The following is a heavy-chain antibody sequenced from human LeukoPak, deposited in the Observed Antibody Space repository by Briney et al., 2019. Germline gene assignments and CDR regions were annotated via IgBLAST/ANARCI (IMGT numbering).Heavy chain of an antibody. Sequence: PGGSLRLSCAASGFTFSDYYMSWIRQAPGKGLEWVSYISSSSSYTNYADSVKGRFTISRDNAKNSLYLQMNSLRAEDTAVYYCARELVVKQDLAYWGQGTLVTVSS. V-gene: IGHV3-11*06. CDR1: GFTFSDYY. CDR2: ISSSSSYT. CDR3: ARELVVKQDLAY. D-gene: IGHD2-15*01. J-gene: IGHJ4*02.